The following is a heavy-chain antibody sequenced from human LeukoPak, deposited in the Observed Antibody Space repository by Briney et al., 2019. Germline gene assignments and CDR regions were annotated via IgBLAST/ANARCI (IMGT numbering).Heavy chain of an antibody. J-gene: IGHJ3*02. V-gene: IGHV1-2*04. CDR2: INPNSGGT. D-gene: IGHD6-13*01. CDR3: ATLQGSIAADHGAQSDAFDI. CDR1: GYTFTGYY. Sequence: ASVKVSCNASGYTFTGYYMHWVRQAPGQGLEWMGWINPNSGGTNYAQKFQGWVTMTRDTSISTAYMELSRLRSDDTAVYYCATLQGSIAADHGAQSDAFDIWGQGTMVTVSS.